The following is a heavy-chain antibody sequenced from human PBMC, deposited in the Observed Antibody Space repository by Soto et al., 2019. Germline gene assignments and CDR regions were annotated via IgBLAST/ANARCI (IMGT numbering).Heavy chain of an antibody. J-gene: IGHJ4*02. D-gene: IGHD6-19*01. V-gene: IGHV3-7*01. CDR2: TRQDGGQS. CDR1: GFTLSSYW. CDR3: VTDGSTGWHFDS. Sequence: GGSLRLSCEASGFTLSSYWMSWIRQAPGKGLEWVANTRQDGGQSYLVDSVQGRFTISRDNAKNSVYRQMNSLRAEDTAVYYCVTDGSTGWHFDSWGQGTLVTVSS.